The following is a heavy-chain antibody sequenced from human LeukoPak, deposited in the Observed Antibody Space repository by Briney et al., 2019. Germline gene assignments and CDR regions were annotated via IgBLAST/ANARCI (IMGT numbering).Heavy chain of an antibody. V-gene: IGHV3-30*18. CDR2: ISYDGSNK. CDR1: GFTFSSYG. Sequence: GGSLRLSCAASGFTFSSYGMHWVRQAPSKGLEWVAVISYDGSNKYYADSVKGRFTISRDNSKNTLYLQMNSLRAEDTAVYYCAKGRLPIFDYWGQGTLVAVSS. J-gene: IGHJ4*02. CDR3: AKGRLPIFDY.